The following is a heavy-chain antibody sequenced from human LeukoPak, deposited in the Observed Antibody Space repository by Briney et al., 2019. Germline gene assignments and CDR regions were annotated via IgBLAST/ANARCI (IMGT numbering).Heavy chain of an antibody. CDR1: GFTFSTYW. V-gene: IGHV3-7*05. CDR2: IKHDGSVK. CDR3: ATHWGPRD. J-gene: IGHJ4*02. Sequence: GGSLRLSCAASGFTFSTYWMNWVRQAPGKGLEWVANIKHDGSVKNYVDSVRGRFNISRDNAKNSLYLQMSSLRVEETALYYCATHWGPRDWGQGTLVTVSS. D-gene: IGHD7-27*01.